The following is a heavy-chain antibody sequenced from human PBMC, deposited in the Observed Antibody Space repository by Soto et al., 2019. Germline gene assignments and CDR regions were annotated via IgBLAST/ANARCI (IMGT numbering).Heavy chain of an antibody. J-gene: IGHJ4*02. V-gene: IGHV4-34*01. CDR1: GGSFSGYY. D-gene: IGHD3-10*01. CDR2: INHSGST. CDR3: ASTAGILLWFGEARYYFDY. Sequence: QVHLQQWGAGLLKPSETLSLTCAVYGGSFSGYYWSWIRQPPGKGLEWIGEINHSGSTNYNPSLTSRVTISVDKSKNQVSLKLSSVTAADTAVYYCASTAGILLWFGEARYYFDYWGQGTLVTV.